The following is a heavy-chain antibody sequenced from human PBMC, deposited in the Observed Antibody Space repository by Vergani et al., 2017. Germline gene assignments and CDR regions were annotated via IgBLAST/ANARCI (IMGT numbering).Heavy chain of an antibody. J-gene: IGHJ3*02. V-gene: IGHV1-69*01. CDR2: IIPIFGTA. Sequence: QVQLVQSGAEVKKPGSSVKVSCKASGGTFSSYAISWVRQAPGQGLEWMGGIIPIFGTANYAQKFQGRVTITADESTSTAYMELSSLRSEDTAVYYCARDHSPGAVVPAARSDAFDIWGQGTMVTVSS. CDR3: ARDHSPGAVVPAARSDAFDI. CDR1: GGTFSSYA. D-gene: IGHD2-2*01.